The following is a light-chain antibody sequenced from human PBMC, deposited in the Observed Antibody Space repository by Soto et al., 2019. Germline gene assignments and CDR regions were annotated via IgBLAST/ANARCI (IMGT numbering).Light chain of an antibody. CDR3: LGLT. V-gene: IGKV1-27*01. Sequence: DIQMTQSPSSLSASVGDRVTITCRASQGISNYLAWYQQKPGKVPKLLIYAASTLQSGVPSRFSGSGSETDFPLTISSLQPEDVATYYCLGLTFGGGTKVEIK. CDR1: QGISNY. J-gene: IGKJ4*01. CDR2: AAS.